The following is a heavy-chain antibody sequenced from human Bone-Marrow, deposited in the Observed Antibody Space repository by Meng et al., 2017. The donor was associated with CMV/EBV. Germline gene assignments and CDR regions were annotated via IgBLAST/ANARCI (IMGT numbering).Heavy chain of an antibody. CDR3: ATTSPYRVDY. Sequence: LTCAVSGASISSDNWWNWVRQPPGKGLEWIGEMYHTGRTNLKPSLKSRVTISIDHSKNQFSLSLTSVTAADTAVYYCATTSPYRVDYWGQGTLVTVSS. CDR2: MYHTGRT. D-gene: IGHD2-2*01. CDR1: GASISSDNW. J-gene: IGHJ4*02. V-gene: IGHV4-4*02.